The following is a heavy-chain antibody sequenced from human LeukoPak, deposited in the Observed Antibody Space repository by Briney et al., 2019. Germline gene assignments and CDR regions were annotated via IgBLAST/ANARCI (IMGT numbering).Heavy chain of an antibody. CDR1: GFTFSSYW. V-gene: IGHV3-74*01. D-gene: IGHD4-17*01. Sequence: PGGSLRLSCAASGFTFSSYWMHWVRQAPGKGLVWVSRINSDGSSTSYADSVKGRFTISRDNAKNTLYLQMNSLRAEDTAVYYCASPRYSYGVPTDYWGQGTLVTASS. CDR3: ASPRYSYGVPTDY. J-gene: IGHJ4*02. CDR2: INSDGSST.